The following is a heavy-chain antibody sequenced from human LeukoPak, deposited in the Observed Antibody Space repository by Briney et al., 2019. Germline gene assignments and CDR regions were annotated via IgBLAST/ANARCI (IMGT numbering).Heavy chain of an antibody. J-gene: IGHJ4*02. CDR2: INPNSGGT. CDR3: STTSGYYSPFDY. D-gene: IGHD3-22*01. Sequence: ASVKVSCKASGYTFTGYHIHWVRQAPGQGLEWMGWINPNSGGTNYAQNFQGRVTMTRDTSISTAYMELSRLRSDDTAMYYCSTTSGYYSPFDYWGQGTLVTVSS. V-gene: IGHV1-2*02. CDR1: GYTFTGYH.